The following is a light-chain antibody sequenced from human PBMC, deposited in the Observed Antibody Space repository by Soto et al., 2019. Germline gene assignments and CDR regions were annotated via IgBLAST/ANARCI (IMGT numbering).Light chain of an antibody. CDR3: QQYNNWPQT. CDR1: QSLSVN. Sequence: DIVLTQYPATLSLSPGERVTLSCRASQSLSVNLAWYQRKPGQAPRLLIHRTSIRASGVPDRFSGSWAGTEFTLTISSLQSEDVAVYYCQQYNNWPQTFGQGTKWIS. V-gene: IGKV3-15*01. CDR2: RTS. J-gene: IGKJ1*01.